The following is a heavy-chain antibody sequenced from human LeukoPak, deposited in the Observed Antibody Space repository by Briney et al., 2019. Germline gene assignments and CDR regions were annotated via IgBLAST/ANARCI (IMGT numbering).Heavy chain of an antibody. D-gene: IGHD1-26*01. CDR3: AREDDTGRYTGDDAFDI. CDR1: GGTFNSYT. CDR2: IIPMSDTA. V-gene: IGHV1-69*06. Sequence: ASVKVSCKASGGTFNSYTISWVRQAPGQGLEWMGGIIPMSDTANYPQKFRGRLTITADIPTSTVYMELSSLRSEDTAVYYCAREDDTGRYTGDDAFDIWGQGTMVTVSS. J-gene: IGHJ3*02.